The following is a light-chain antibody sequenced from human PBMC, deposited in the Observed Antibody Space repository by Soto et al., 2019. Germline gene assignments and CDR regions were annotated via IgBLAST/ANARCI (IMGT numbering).Light chain of an antibody. Sequence: EIVLTQSPATLSLSPGERATLSCRASQSVSSSLAGYQQKPGQAPRILIYDASNRATGIPARFSGSGSGTDFTLTISSLEPEDFAVYYCQQRSNWPRTFGQGTKVEI. CDR3: QQRSNWPRT. CDR2: DAS. CDR1: QSVSSS. J-gene: IGKJ1*01. V-gene: IGKV3-11*01.